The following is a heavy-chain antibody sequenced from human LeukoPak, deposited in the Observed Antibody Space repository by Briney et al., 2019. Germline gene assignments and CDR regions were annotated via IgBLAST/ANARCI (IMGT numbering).Heavy chain of an antibody. Sequence: SETLSFTCTVSGGSISSSSYYWGWIRQPPGKGLEWIGSIYYSGSTYYNPSLKSRVTISVDTSKNQFSLKLSSVTAADTAVYYCARGRGYYQDYWGQGTLVTVSS. J-gene: IGHJ4*02. V-gene: IGHV4-39*07. CDR1: GGSISSSSYY. CDR2: IYYSGST. D-gene: IGHD3-22*01. CDR3: ARGRGYYQDY.